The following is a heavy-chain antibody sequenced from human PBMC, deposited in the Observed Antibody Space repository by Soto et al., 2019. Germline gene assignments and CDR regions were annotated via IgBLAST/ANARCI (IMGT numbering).Heavy chain of an antibody. D-gene: IGHD4-4*01. CDR1: GGTFSSYA. V-gene: IGHV1-69*01. CDR3: ARDPNGLQYPTYYYYGMAV. J-gene: IGHJ6*02. Sequence: QVQLVQSGAEVKKPGSSVKVSCKASGGTFSSYAISWVRQAPGQGLEWMGGIIPIFGTANYAQKFQGRVTITADESTTTAYMELSSLTSEDTAVYYCARDPNGLQYPTYYYYGMAVWGQGTTVTVSS. CDR2: IIPIFGTA.